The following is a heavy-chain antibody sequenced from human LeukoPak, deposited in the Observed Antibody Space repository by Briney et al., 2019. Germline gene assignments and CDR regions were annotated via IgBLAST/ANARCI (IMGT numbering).Heavy chain of an antibody. D-gene: IGHD6-19*01. CDR1: GGYITTYY. V-gene: IGHV4-59*01. CDR3: ATLNIESSSGWFFRS. J-gene: IGHJ5*02. Sequence: PSETLSLTCHVSGGYITTYYWSWIRQPPGKGLEWIGYAYYSGSNEYNPSLRSRVTMSADASRNQFSLTLSSVTAADAAIYYCATLNIESSSGWFFRSWGQGTLVSVSS. CDR2: AYYSGSN.